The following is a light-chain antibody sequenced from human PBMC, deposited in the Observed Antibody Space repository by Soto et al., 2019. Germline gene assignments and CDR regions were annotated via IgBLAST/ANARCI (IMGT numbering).Light chain of an antibody. CDR2: DVT. CDR1: DNDVGVYNY. V-gene: IGLV2-14*01. Sequence: QSALTQPVSVSGSPGQSITISCTGTDNDVGVYNYVSWYQQHPGKAPKLIIYDVTNRPSGVSNRFSGSKSGNTASLTISGLQAEDEADYYSSSHTTSTTRVFGGGTKLTVL. J-gene: IGLJ3*02. CDR3: SSHTTSTTRV.